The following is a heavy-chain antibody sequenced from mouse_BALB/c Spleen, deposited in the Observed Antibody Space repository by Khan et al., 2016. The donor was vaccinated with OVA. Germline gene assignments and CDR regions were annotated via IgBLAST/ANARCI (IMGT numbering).Heavy chain of an antibody. CDR2: INTYTGEP. J-gene: IGHJ4*01. CDR1: GHTFTKYG. CDR3: ARPPSCAYVMDN. Sequence: QIQLVQSGPELKKPGETVKISCKASGHTFTKYGMNWVKQAPGKGLKWMGWINTYTGEPTYADDFNGRSALSLETSSSTAYLQINNLKTEDTATDFCARPPSCAYVMDNWGQGTSVTVSS. V-gene: IGHV9-3-1*01.